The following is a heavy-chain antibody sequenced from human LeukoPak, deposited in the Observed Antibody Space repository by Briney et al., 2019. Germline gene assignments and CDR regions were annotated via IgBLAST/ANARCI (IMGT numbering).Heavy chain of an antibody. Sequence: ASVNVSCLACGYTFPDHCMLWVGQAPGQGLEWMGWINPNSGGTNYAQKFQGRVTMTRDTSISTAYMELSRLRSDDTAVYYCARRPGNLYYYDSSGYYFDYWGQGTLVTVSS. CDR1: GYTFPDHC. CDR3: ARRPGNLYYYDSSGYYFDY. J-gene: IGHJ4*02. D-gene: IGHD3-22*01. V-gene: IGHV1-2*02. CDR2: INPNSGGT.